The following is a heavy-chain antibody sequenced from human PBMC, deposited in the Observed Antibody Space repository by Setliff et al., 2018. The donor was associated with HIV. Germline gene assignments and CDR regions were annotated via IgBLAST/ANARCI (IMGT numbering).Heavy chain of an antibody. CDR1: GFTFKIYA. D-gene: IGHD3-22*01. J-gene: IGHJ4*02. V-gene: IGHV3-23*01. Sequence: GGSLRLSCKASGFTFKIYAMSWLRQAPGKGLEWVSAISNSGGNTYYADSVKGRFTISRDNSENTLYLQMNSLRPEDTAIYYCAKEVPYSNGFMYFDYWGQGTLVAVSS. CDR3: AKEVPYSNGFMYFDY. CDR2: ISNSGGNT.